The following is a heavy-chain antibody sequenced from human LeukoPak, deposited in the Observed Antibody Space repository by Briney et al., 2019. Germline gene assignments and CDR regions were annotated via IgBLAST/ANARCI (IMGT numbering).Heavy chain of an antibody. CDR1: GYTFTGYY. Sequence: GASVKVSCKASGYTFTGYYMHWVRQAPGQGLEWMGWINPNSGGTNYAQKFQGRVTMTRDTSISTAYMELSRLGSDDTAVYYCVRDLTYYDILTGLGMDVWGQGTTVTVSS. D-gene: IGHD3-9*01. CDR2: INPNSGGT. J-gene: IGHJ6*02. CDR3: VRDLTYYDILTGLGMDV. V-gene: IGHV1-2*02.